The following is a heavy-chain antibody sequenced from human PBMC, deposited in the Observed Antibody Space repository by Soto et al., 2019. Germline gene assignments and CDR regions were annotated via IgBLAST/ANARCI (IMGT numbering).Heavy chain of an antibody. Sequence: TLSLTCIVSGDSISSYYWTWIRQPPGKGLEWIGSICYSGTTTYNPSLKSRVTISVDTSKIQFSLKLTSVTAADTAVYYCARGGNTSFKAPWYFQHWGQGTLVTLSS. CDR2: ICYSGTT. J-gene: IGHJ1*01. D-gene: IGHD2-2*01. V-gene: IGHV4-59*01. CDR1: GDSISSYY. CDR3: ARGGNTSFKAPWYFQH.